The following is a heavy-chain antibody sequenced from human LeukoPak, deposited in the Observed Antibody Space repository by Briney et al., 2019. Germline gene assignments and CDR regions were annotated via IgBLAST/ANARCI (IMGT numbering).Heavy chain of an antibody. CDR1: GFTFSTYG. CDR3: AREYSSSEAFDY. CDR2: ISFDGSDK. D-gene: IGHD6-6*01. Sequence: GRSLRLSCETSGFTFSTYGMHWIRQAPGKGLEWVALISFDGSDKSYGTSVKGRFTISRDNSKNTVYLQMNSLRAEDTAVYYCAREYSSSEAFDYWGQGTLVTVSS. V-gene: IGHV3-33*05. J-gene: IGHJ4*02.